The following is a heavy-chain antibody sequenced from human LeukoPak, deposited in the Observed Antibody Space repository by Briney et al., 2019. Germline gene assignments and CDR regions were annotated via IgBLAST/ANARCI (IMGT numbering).Heavy chain of an antibody. V-gene: IGHV3-43*02. CDR3: AKGGTVTTGYYYYGMDV. CDR2: ISGDGGST. Sequence: GGSLILSCAASGFTFDDYAMHWVRHAPGKGLEWVSLISGDGGSTYYADSVKGRFTISRDNSKNSLYLQMNSLRTEDTALYYCAKGGTVTTGYYYYGMDVWGQGTTVTVSS. CDR1: GFTFDDYA. J-gene: IGHJ6*02. D-gene: IGHD4-17*01.